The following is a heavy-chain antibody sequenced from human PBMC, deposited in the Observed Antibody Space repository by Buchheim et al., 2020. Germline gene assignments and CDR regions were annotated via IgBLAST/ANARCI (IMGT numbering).Heavy chain of an antibody. Sequence: QVQLQQWGAGLLKPSETLSLTCAVYGGSFSGYYWRWIRQPPGKGLEWIGEINHSGSTNYNPSLKSRVTISVDTSKNQFSLKLSSVTAADTAVYYCARGRRLRYCSGGSCYDYFDYWGQGTL. CDR3: ARGRRLRYCSGGSCYDYFDY. J-gene: IGHJ4*02. V-gene: IGHV4-34*01. D-gene: IGHD2-15*01. CDR2: INHSGST. CDR1: GGSFSGYY.